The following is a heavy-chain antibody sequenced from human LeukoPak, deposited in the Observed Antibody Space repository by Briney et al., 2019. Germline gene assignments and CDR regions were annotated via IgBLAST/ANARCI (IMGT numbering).Heavy chain of an antibody. CDR2: INHSGST. J-gene: IGHJ3*02. V-gene: IGHV4-34*01. D-gene: IGHD3-3*01. CDR1: GGSFSGYY. Sequence: PSETLSLTCAVYGGSFSGYYWSWIRQPPGKGLEWIGEINHSGSTNYNPSLKSRVTISVDTSKNQFSLKLSSVTAADTAVYYCARGRPYYDFWSGYLGAFDIWGQGTMVTVSS. CDR3: ARGRPYYDFWSGYLGAFDI.